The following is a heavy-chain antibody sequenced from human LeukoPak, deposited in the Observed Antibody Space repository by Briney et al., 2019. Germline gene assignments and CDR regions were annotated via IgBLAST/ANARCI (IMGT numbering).Heavy chain of an antibody. V-gene: IGHV3-30-3*01. CDR2: ISYDGSEK. CDR1: GFTFSSYP. D-gene: IGHD3-22*01. Sequence: LGGSLRLSCAASGFTFSSYPMHWVRQAPGKGLEWVAVISYDGSEKHYADPVKGRFTISRDNSKNTLYLQMNSLRAEDTAVYYCSREGSSGYYPYWGQGILVTVSS. J-gene: IGHJ4*02. CDR3: SREGSSGYYPY.